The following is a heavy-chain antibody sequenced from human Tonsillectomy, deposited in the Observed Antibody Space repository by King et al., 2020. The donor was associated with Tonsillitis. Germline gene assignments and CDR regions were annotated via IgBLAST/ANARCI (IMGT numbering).Heavy chain of an antibody. Sequence: VQLVESGGGLVQPGGSLRLSCAASGFTFSSYAMSWVRQAPGKGLEWFSGISNSGGNTYYADSVKGRFTLSRDNSKNTLYLQMNSLRAGDTAAYYCAKDGHSSGWYYFDYWGQGTLVTVSS. D-gene: IGHD6-19*01. CDR1: GFTFSSYA. CDR2: ISNSGGNT. CDR3: AKDGHSSGWYYFDY. V-gene: IGHV3-23*04. J-gene: IGHJ4*02.